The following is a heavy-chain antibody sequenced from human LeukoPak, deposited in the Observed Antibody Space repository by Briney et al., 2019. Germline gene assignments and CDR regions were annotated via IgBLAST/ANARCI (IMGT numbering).Heavy chain of an antibody. CDR1: GGFISSHN. CDR3: AREVRDTVVVPAAKGFPYSYYVDV. J-gene: IGHJ6*03. Sequence: ADTLSLTCTVSGGFISSHNWSWIRQPAGKSLECIGRIYTTGSTNYNPSLEGRVTMSIETSKNQFSLKLNSVTPADTAVYYCAREVRDTVVVPAAKGFPYSYYVDVWGKGSTVTISS. CDR2: IYTTGST. V-gene: IGHV4-4*07. D-gene: IGHD2-2*01.